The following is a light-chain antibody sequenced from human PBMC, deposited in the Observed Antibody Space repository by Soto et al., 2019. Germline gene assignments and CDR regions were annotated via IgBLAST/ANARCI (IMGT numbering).Light chain of an antibody. Sequence: EIVLTQSPGTLSLSPGERATLSCRASQSVSSNYLAWYQQKPGQAPRPLIYGASSRAPGLPDRFSGSGAGTEFNLTISRLEPEDFAVYYCQQYGSSPWTFGQGTKVEIK. CDR3: QQYGSSPWT. V-gene: IGKV3-20*01. CDR2: GAS. J-gene: IGKJ1*01. CDR1: QSVSSNY.